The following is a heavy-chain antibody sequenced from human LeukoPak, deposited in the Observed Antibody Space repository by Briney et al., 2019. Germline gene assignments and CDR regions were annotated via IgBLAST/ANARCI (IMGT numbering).Heavy chain of an antibody. CDR3: ARVYESNSGWTPIYYFDY. CDR2: INPSGGST. Sequence: ASVKVSCKASGYTFTSYYMHWVRQAPGQGLEWMGIINPSGGSTSYAQKFQGRVTMTRDTSTSTVYMELSSLRSEDTAVYYCARVYESNSGWTPIYYFDYWGQGTLVTVSS. D-gene: IGHD6-19*01. J-gene: IGHJ4*02. V-gene: IGHV1-46*01. CDR1: GYTFTSYY.